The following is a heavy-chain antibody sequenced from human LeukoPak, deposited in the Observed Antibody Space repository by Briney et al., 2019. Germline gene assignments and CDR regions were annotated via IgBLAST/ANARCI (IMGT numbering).Heavy chain of an antibody. CDR1: GFTFSSQA. J-gene: IGHJ4*02. Sequence: TGGSLRLSCAASGFTFSSQAIHWVRQAPGKGLEWVAGISYDGSNKYYADSVKGRFTISRDNSNNPLYLRMNSLRAEDTSVYYCARPYDFWPGGESDYWGQGTLVTVSS. CDR2: ISYDGSNK. CDR3: ARPYDFWPGGESDY. V-gene: IGHV3-30-3*01. D-gene: IGHD3/OR15-3a*01.